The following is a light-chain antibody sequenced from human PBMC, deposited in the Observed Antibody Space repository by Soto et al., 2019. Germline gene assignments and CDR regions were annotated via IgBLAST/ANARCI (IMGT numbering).Light chain of an antibody. CDR1: QSGISSY. Sequence: EVVWTQSPGTLALSPVERATLSCRARQSGISSYLAWYQQKPAQAPRLLIYGASTRATGIPARFSGSGSGTEFTLTIRSLQSADFAVYYCKTRTSWPPIPFGQRTRLAI. J-gene: IGKJ5*01. CDR3: KTRTSWPPIP. V-gene: IGKV3-15*01. CDR2: GAS.